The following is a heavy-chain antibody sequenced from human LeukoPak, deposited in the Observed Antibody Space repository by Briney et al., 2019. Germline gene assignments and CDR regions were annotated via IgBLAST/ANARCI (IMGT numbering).Heavy chain of an antibody. CDR3: ARGLWWCSTRRGCWFDP. CDR2: INHSGST. Sequence: PSETLSLTRAVYGWSFSGYYWSWIRQPPGKGLEWIGEINHSGSTNYNPSLKSRVTISVDTSKNQFSLKLSSVTAADTAVYYCARGLWWCSTRRGCWFDPWGQGTLVTVSS. CDR1: GWSFSGYY. D-gene: IGHD2-8*02. J-gene: IGHJ5*02. V-gene: IGHV4-34*01.